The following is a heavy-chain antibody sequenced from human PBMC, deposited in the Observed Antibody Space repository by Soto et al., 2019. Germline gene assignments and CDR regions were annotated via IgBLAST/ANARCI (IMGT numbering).Heavy chain of an antibody. CDR1: GFTVRSSY. CDR3: AREMTAARGGS. J-gene: IGHJ5*02. D-gene: IGHD2-21*02. CDR2: MYSGGTT. V-gene: IGHV3-66*01. Sequence: EVQVVESGGGLVQPGESLRLSCAASGFTVRSSYMSWVRQAPGKGLEWVSSMYSGGTTYYADSVRGRFSISRDNSKNTLFLQMNSVRAEDTAVYYCAREMTAARGGSWGQGALVIVSS.